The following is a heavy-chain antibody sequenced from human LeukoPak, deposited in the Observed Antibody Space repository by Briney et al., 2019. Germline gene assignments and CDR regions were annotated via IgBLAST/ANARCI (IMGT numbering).Heavy chain of an antibody. V-gene: IGHV3-7*01. CDR1: GFTFSSRDW. D-gene: IGHD3-10*01. J-gene: IGHJ4*02. CDR3: ARDMIRGVVNN. Sequence: PGGSLRLSCVASGFTFSSRDWMTWVRQAPGKGLEWVANIKQDGSEKYYVDSVKGRFTISRDNAKNRLYMQMNSLRVEDTAVYYCARDMIRGVVNNWGQGTLVTVSS. CDR2: IKQDGSEK.